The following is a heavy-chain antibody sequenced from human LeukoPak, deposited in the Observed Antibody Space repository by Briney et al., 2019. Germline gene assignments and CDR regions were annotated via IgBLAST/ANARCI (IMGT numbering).Heavy chain of an antibody. CDR3: ARMQQWLPDY. Sequence: PGGSLRLSCAASGFTFSSYEMNWVRQAPGKGLEGVSYISSSGSTIYYADSVKGRFTISRDNAKNSLYLQMNSLRAEGTAVYYCARMQQWLPDYWGQGTLVTVSS. J-gene: IGHJ4*02. CDR2: ISSSGSTI. D-gene: IGHD6-19*01. CDR1: GFTFSSYE. V-gene: IGHV3-48*03.